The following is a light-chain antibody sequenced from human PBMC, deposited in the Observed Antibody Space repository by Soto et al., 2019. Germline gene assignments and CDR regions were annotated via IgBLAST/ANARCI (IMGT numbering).Light chain of an antibody. V-gene: IGKV1-39*01. CDR2: TAS. J-gene: IGKJ1*01. Sequence: IQMTQSPSSLSASVGDRVTITCRASQSIVRNLNWYQQKPGKAPELLIYTASNLQSGVPSRFSGSGSGTHFTLTISSLQPEDFATYYCQQHYNTPRTFGQGTKVDIK. CDR3: QQHYNTPRT. CDR1: QSIVRN.